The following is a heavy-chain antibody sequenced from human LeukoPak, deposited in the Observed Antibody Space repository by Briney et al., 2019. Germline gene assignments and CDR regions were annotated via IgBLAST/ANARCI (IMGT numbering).Heavy chain of an antibody. J-gene: IGHJ4*02. D-gene: IGHD6-19*01. CDR3: ASNSSGCNFDY. V-gene: IGHV4-39*01. Sequence: PSETLSLTCTVSAGSISSSSYYWVWIRQPPGKGLEWIGSIYYSGSNPSNTSVKGRVTISVDTSKNQFYMQLRYVNAADTDDYSCASNSSGCNFDYWGEGLVVTVSS. CDR1: AGSISSSSYY. CDR2: IYYSGSN.